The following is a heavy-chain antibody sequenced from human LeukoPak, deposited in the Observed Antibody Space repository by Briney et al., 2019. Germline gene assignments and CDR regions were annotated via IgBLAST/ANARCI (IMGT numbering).Heavy chain of an antibody. CDR1: GGSISSGSYY. CDR3: ARDHYYNSSGYTFGY. D-gene: IGHD3-22*01. J-gene: IGHJ4*02. CDR2: IYTSGST. V-gene: IGHV4-61*02. Sequence: PSQTLSLTCTVSGGSISSGSYYWSWIRQPAGKGLEWIGRIYTSGSTNYNPSLKSRVTISVGTSKNQFSLKLSSVTAADTAVYYCARDHYYNSSGYTFGYWGQGTLVTVSS.